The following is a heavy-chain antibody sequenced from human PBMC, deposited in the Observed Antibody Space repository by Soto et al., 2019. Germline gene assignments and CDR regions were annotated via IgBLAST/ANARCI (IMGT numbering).Heavy chain of an antibody. Sequence: SETLSLTCTVSGGSISSGDYYWSWIRQPPGKGLEWLGYIYYSGSTYYNPSLKSRVTISIDTSKNQFSLNLSSATAADTAVYYCARDPLYHDILTGNSYYGMDVWGQGTTVTVSS. V-gene: IGHV4-30-4*01. CDR2: IYYSGST. CDR1: GGSISSGDYY. CDR3: ARDPLYHDILTGNSYYGMDV. J-gene: IGHJ6*02. D-gene: IGHD3-9*01.